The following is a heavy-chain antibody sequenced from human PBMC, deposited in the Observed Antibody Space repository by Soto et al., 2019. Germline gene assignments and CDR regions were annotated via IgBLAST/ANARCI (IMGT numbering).Heavy chain of an antibody. D-gene: IGHD3-3*01. CDR3: ARLVSPYYDFWSGYPAGTHYYYYGMDV. V-gene: IGHV5-10-1*01. CDR1: GYSFTSYW. Sequence: SLKISCKGSGYSFTSYWISWVRQMPGKGLEWMGRIDPSDSYTNYSPSFQGHVTISADKSISTAYLQWSSLKASDTAMYYCARLVSPYYDFWSGYPAGTHYYYYGMDVWGQGTTVTVSS. CDR2: IDPSDSYT. J-gene: IGHJ6*02.